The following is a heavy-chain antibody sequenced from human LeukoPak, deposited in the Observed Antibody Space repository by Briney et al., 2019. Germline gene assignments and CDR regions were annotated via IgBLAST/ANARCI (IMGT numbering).Heavy chain of an antibody. V-gene: IGHV4-34*01. Sequence: PSETLSLTCAVYGGSFSGYYWSWIRQPPGKGLEWIGEINHSGSTNYNPSLKSRGTISVDTSKNQFSLKLSSVTAADTAVYYCARGVSWTLRYFDLWGRGTLVTVSS. J-gene: IGHJ2*01. CDR3: ARGVSWTLRYFDL. CDR1: GGSFSGYY. CDR2: INHSGST. D-gene: IGHD3-16*01.